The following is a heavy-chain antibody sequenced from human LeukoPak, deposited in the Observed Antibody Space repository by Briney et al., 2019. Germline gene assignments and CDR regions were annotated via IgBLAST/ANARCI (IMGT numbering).Heavy chain of an antibody. CDR3: ARDRQLLGDPDWFDP. CDR2: IYYSGST. Sequence: PSETLSLTCTVSGGSISSYYWSWIRQPPGKGLEWIGYIYYSGSTNYNPSLKSRVTISVDTSKNQFSLKLSSVTAADTAVYYCARDRQLLGDPDWFDPXXQGXLXTVSS. V-gene: IGHV4-59*01. J-gene: IGHJ5*02. D-gene: IGHD2-2*01. CDR1: GGSISSYY.